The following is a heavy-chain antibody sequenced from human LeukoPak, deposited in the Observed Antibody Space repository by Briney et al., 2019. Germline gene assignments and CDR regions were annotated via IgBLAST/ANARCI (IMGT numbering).Heavy chain of an antibody. Sequence: GGSLRLSCAASGFTFSRYSMNWVRQAPGRGLEWVANIKQDGSERYYVDSVKGRFTISRDNAKNSLYLQMDSLRAEDTAVYYCARQYCGGDCQFDYWGQGTLVTVSS. CDR2: IKQDGSER. V-gene: IGHV3-7*01. CDR3: ARQYCGGDCQFDY. CDR1: GFTFSRYS. D-gene: IGHD2-21*02. J-gene: IGHJ4*02.